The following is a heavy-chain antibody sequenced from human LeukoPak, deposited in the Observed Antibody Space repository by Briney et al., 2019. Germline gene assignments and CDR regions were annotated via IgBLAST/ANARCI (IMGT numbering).Heavy chain of an antibody. J-gene: IGHJ4*02. CDR3: AREPYYYGSGSYYNETYFDY. D-gene: IGHD3-10*01. CDR1: GGSISSYY. Sequence: SETLSLTCTVSGGSISSYYWSWIRQPPGKGLEWIGYIYYSGSTNYNPSLKSRVTISVDTSKNQFSLKLSSVAAADTAVYYCAREPYYYGSGSYYNETYFDYWGQGTLVTVSS. V-gene: IGHV4-59*12. CDR2: IYYSGST.